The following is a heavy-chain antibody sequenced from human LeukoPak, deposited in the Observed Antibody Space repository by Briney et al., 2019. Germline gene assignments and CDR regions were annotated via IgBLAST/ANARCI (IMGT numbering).Heavy chain of an antibody. CDR2: INPNSGGT. CDR3: AREITVADTGHDGFDF. D-gene: IGHD6-19*01. J-gene: IGHJ3*01. V-gene: IGHV1-2*02. Sequence: GASVKVYCKASGYTFTGYYMHWVRQAPGQGLEWMGWINPNSGGTKYAQKFQGRVTMTRDMSISISYMELSSLRSDDTAVYYCAREITVADTGHDGFDFWGQGTLVTVSS. CDR1: GYTFTGYY.